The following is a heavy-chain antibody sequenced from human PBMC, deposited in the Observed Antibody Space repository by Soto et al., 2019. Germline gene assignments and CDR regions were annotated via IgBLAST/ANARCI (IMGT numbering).Heavy chain of an antibody. CDR3: AGARGRTGTTSPDRYYYYYIDV. CDR1: GFTFTSYS. V-gene: IGHV3-48*01. D-gene: IGHD1-1*01. Sequence: GGSLRLSCAGSGFTFTSYSMNWVRQAPGKGLEWVSYISSSSTTIYYADSVKGRFTISRDNAKNSLYLQMNRLRAEDTALYYCAGARGRTGTTSPDRYYYYYIDVWGKGTTVTVSS. J-gene: IGHJ6*03. CDR2: ISSSSTTI.